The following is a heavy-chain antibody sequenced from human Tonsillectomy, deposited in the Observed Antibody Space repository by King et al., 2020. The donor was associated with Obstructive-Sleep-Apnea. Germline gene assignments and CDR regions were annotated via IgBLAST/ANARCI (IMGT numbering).Heavy chain of an antibody. CDR3: VKDQRYYDTFTGPIEGFDY. CDR2: INSNGDRK. CDR1: GFTFRSYA. Sequence: VQLVESGGGLVQPGGSLRLSCSASGFTFRSYAMHWVRQAPGKGLEYVSGINSNGDRKYYADSVNVRFTISRDNSKSTLYLQMSSLRAEDTAVYYCVKDQRYYDTFTGPIEGFDYWGQGILVTVSS. V-gene: IGHV3-64D*06. D-gene: IGHD3-9*01. J-gene: IGHJ4*02.